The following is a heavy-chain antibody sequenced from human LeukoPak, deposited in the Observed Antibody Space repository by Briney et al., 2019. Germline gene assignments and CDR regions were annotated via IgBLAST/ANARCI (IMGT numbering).Heavy chain of an antibody. CDR3: ARDLLWFGELRAQD. CDR2: ISAYNGNT. V-gene: IGHV1-18*01. J-gene: IGHJ4*02. Sequence: ASVKVPCKVSGYTLTELSMHWVRQAPGQGLEWMGWISAYNGNTNYAQKLQGRVTMTTDTSTSTAYMELRSPRSDDTAVYYCARDLLWFGELRAQDWGQGTLVTVSS. D-gene: IGHD3-10*01. CDR1: GYTLTELS.